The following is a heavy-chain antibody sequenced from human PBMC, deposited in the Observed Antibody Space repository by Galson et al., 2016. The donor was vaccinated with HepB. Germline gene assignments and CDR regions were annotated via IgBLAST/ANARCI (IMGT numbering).Heavy chain of an antibody. CDR2: VIPLFGTT. CDR1: ETNFNNYP. J-gene: IGHJ6*02. CDR3: AGPSSALAGTPAINYQSYYYDLDA. V-gene: IGHV1-69*13. D-gene: IGHD6-19*01. Sequence: SVKVSCKASETNFNNYPISWVRQAPGHGLEWMGGVIPLFGTTISAQKFLGRVSIFADASTTTVYMEVSSLTSEDTAVYFCAGPSSALAGTPAINYQSYYYDLDAWGQGNPGHRLL.